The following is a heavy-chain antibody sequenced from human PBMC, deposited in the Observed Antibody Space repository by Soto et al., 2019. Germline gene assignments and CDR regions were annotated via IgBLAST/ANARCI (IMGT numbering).Heavy chain of an antibody. V-gene: IGHV3-66*01. Sequence: EVQLVESGGGLVQRGGSLRLSCAASGITVYNKYMSWVRQAPGKGLEWVSVIYSGGSTSYADSVKGRFTISRDGSKNTVYLQMNSLRAEDTAVYYCARDVGVWGRGTTVTVSS. CDR3: ARDVGV. J-gene: IGHJ6*04. CDR2: IYSGGST. CDR1: GITVYNKY.